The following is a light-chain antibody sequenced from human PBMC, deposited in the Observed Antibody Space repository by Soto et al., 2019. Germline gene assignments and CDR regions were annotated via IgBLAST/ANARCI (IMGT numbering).Light chain of an antibody. CDR2: GAS. CDR1: QSVSSSY. Sequence: EIVLKQSPGTLSLSPGERATLSCRASQSVSSSYLAWYQQRPCQAPRLLIYGASNRATGIPDRFSGSGSGTDFTLTISRLEPEDFAVYFCQQYGNSPLTFGGGTKVDIK. CDR3: QQYGNSPLT. V-gene: IGKV3-20*01. J-gene: IGKJ4*01.